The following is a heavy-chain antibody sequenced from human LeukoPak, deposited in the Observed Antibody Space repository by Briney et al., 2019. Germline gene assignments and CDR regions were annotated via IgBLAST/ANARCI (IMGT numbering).Heavy chain of an antibody. J-gene: IGHJ4*02. D-gene: IGHD2-2*01. CDR1: GYSFTSYW. CDR2: IYPGDSDT. V-gene: IGHV5-51*01. CDR3: ARVIRWLYCSSTSCYGAFDY. Sequence: GESLKISCKCSGYSFTSYWIGWVRQMPGKGLEWMGIIYPGDSDTRYSPSFQGQVTISADKSISTAYLQWSSLKASDTAMYYCARVIRWLYCSSTSCYGAFDYWGQGTLVTVSS.